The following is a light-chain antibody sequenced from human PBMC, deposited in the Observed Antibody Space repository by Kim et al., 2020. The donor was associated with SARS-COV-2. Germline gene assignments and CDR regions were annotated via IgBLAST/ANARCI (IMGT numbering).Light chain of an antibody. Sequence: SASVGDSVTISCRASQAISNSLDWFQQKPGKAPRPLIYDVSSLQSGVASKFSGSGSGTDFALTIYSLEPEDSATYYCRQYQSYPITFGGGTKLEI. CDR2: DVS. J-gene: IGKJ2*01. V-gene: IGKV1-16*02. CDR3: RQYQSYPIT. CDR1: QAISNS.